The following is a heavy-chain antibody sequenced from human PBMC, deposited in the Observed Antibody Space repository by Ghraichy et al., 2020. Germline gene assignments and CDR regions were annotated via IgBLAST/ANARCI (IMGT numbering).Heavy chain of an antibody. CDR3: AKEGGRIVGALDY. J-gene: IGHJ4*02. CDR2: ISYDGSNK. Sequence: GGSLRLSCAASGFTFSSYGMHWVRQAPGKGLEWVAVISYDGSNKYYADSVKGRFTISRDNSKNTLYLQMNSLRAEDTAVYYCAKEGGRIVGALDYWGQGTLVTVSS. CDR1: GFTFSSYG. D-gene: IGHD1-26*01. V-gene: IGHV3-30*18.